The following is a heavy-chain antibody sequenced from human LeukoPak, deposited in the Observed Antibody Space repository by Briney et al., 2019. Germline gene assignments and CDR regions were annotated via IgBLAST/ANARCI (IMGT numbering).Heavy chain of an antibody. V-gene: IGHV3-11*01. CDR3: ARAEQYYYDSSGYLEYFQH. CDR1: GFTFSDYY. J-gene: IGHJ1*01. CDR2: ISSSGSTI. Sequence: GGSLRLSCAASGFTFSDYYMSWIRQAPGKGLEWVSYISSSGSTIYYADSVKGRFTISRDNAKNSLYLQMNSLRAEDTAVYYCARAEQYYYDSSGYLEYFQHWARAPWSPSPQ. D-gene: IGHD3-22*01.